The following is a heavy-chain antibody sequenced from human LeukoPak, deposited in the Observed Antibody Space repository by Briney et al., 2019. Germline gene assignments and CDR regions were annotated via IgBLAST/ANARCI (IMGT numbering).Heavy chain of an antibody. Sequence: SETLSLTCAVYGGSFSGYYWSWIRQPPGKGLEWIGEINHSGSTNYNPSLKSRVTISVDTSKNQFSLKLSSVTAADTAVYYCASGGAITMFRGVITYFDYWGQGTLVTVSS. CDR1: GGSFSGYY. V-gene: IGHV4-34*01. CDR3: ASGGAITMFRGVITYFDY. J-gene: IGHJ4*02. CDR2: INHSGST. D-gene: IGHD3-10*01.